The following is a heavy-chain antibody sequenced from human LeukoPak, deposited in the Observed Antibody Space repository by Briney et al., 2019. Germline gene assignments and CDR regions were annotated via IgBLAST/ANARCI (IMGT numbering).Heavy chain of an antibody. Sequence: ASVKVSCKASGYTLTSYGISWVRQAPGQGLEWMGWISAYNGNTRYAQKLQGRVTMTTDTSTSTAYMELRSLRSDDTAVYYCARKMGSSSGWHQVFDYWGQGTLVTVSS. V-gene: IGHV1-18*01. CDR3: ARKMGSSSGWHQVFDY. CDR2: ISAYNGNT. D-gene: IGHD6-19*01. J-gene: IGHJ4*02. CDR1: GYTLTSYG.